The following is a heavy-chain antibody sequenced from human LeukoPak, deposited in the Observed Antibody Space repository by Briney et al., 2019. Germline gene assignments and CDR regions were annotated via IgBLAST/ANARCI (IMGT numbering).Heavy chain of an antibody. CDR1: GGSFSGYY. CDR3: ARFRIQRWLQLDYFDY. V-gene: IGHV4-34*01. J-gene: IGHJ4*02. Sequence: PSETLSLTCAVYGGSFSGYYWSWIRQPPGKGLEWIGEINHSGSTNYNPSLKSRVTISVDTSKNQFSLKLSSVTAADTAVYYCARFRIQRWLQLDYFDYWGQGTLVTVSS. D-gene: IGHD5-24*01. CDR2: INHSGST.